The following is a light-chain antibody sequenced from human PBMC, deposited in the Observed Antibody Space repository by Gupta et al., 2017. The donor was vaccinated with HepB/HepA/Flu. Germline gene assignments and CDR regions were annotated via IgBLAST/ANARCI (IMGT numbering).Light chain of an antibody. Sequence: DIQMTQSPSSLSASVGDRVTITCRASQSISSYLDWYQQKPGKAPKLIIYAAVRWQIGVPSRFSGSGCEEDFTLTSTRRQHEDFANYYWQQSYGTKTFGQGTKVEIK. V-gene: IGKV1-39*01. CDR2: AAV. CDR3: QQSYGTKT. J-gene: IGKJ1*01. CDR1: QSISSY.